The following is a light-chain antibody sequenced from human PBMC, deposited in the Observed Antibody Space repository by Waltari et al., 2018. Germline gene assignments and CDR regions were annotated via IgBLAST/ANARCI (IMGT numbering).Light chain of an antibody. Sequence: QSALTQPASVSGSPGQSITISCTGTSDDIGAYSYVTWYHQRPGKVPKLIIYDLTERPPGVSNRFSGSKSGSTASLTVSGLQAEDEGLFYCSAYTSRGTLKFGGGTRVTVL. CDR3: SAYTSRGTLK. J-gene: IGLJ2*01. CDR1: SDDIGAYSY. V-gene: IGLV2-14*03. CDR2: DLT.